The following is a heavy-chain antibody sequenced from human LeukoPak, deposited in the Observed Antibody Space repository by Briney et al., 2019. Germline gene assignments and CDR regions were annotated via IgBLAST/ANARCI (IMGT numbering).Heavy chain of an antibody. CDR1: GGTFSSFD. CDR3: ARKDSSSSGFDY. Sequence: SVKVSCKASGGTFSSFDISWVRQAPGQGLEWMGGIIPIFDTANYAQKFQGRVTITADESTNTAYMELSSLRSEDTAVYYCARKDSSSSGFDYWGQGTLVTVSS. D-gene: IGHD6-6*01. CDR2: IIPIFDTA. J-gene: IGHJ4*02. V-gene: IGHV1-69*01.